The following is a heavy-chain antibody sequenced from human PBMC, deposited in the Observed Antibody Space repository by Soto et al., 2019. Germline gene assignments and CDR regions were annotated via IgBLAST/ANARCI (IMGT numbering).Heavy chain of an antibody. CDR1: GGTSGDYS. D-gene: IGHD4-4*01. J-gene: IGHJ4*02. CDR2: IFYRGDT. CDR3: ASARNSNFEGRMV. V-gene: IGHV4-59*13. Sequence: LSLTYSVSGGTSGDYSRKWFRQPPGKGMEWLGYIFYRGDTTYYPSHSLWCRVSISTSSNIVSLLLTSVSAAVMAVYFCASARNSNFEGRMVWGQGTLVTV.